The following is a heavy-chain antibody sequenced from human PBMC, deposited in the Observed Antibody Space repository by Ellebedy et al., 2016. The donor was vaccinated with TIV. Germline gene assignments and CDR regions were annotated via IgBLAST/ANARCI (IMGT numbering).Heavy chain of an antibody. D-gene: IGHD1-26*01. CDR2: IIPIFGTA. J-gene: IGHJ5*02. V-gene: IGHV1-69*13. CDR3: ARGGRFVGATTANWFDP. Sequence: ASVTVSCKASGGTFSSYAISWVRQAPGQGLEWMGGIIPIFGTANYAQKFQGRVTITADESTSTAYMELSSLRSEDTAVYYCARGGRFVGATTANWFDPWGQGTLVTVSS. CDR1: GGTFSSYA.